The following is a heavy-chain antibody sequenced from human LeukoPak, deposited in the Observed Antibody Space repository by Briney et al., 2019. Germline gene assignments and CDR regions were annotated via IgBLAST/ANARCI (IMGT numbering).Heavy chain of an antibody. CDR1: GGTFSSYA. Sequence: ASVKVSCKASGGTFSSYAISWVRQAPGQGLEWMGRIIPIFGIANYAQKFQGRVTITADKSTSTAYMELSSLRSEDTAVYYCAREGYSYGNAWGQGTLVTVSS. J-gene: IGHJ5*02. CDR2: IIPIFGIA. V-gene: IGHV1-69*04. D-gene: IGHD5-18*01. CDR3: AREGYSYGNA.